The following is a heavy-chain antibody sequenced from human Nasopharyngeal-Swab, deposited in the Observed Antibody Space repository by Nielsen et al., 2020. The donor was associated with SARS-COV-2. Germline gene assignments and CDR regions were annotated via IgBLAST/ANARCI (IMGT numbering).Heavy chain of an antibody. J-gene: IGHJ3*02. CDR1: GYTFTGYY. Sequence: APVKVSCKASGYTFTGYYMHWVRQAPGQGLEWMGRINPNSGGTNYAQKFQGRVTMTRDTSISTAYMELSRLRSDDTAVYYCARVSFRGDYGGAFDIWGQGTMVTVSS. CDR2: INPNSGGT. D-gene: IGHD4-23*01. CDR3: ARVSFRGDYGGAFDI. V-gene: IGHV1-2*06.